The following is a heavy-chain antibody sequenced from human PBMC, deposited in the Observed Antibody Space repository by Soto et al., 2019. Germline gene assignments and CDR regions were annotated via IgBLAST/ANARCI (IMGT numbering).Heavy chain of an antibody. Sequence: ASVKVSCKASGGTFSSYAISWVRQAPGQGLEWMGGIIPIFGTANYAQKFQGRVTITADESTSTAYMELGSLRSEDTAVYYCAREVPVAGRGGYFDYWGQGTLVTVSS. CDR1: GGTFSSYA. CDR2: IIPIFGTA. J-gene: IGHJ4*02. CDR3: AREVPVAGRGGYFDY. V-gene: IGHV1-69*13. D-gene: IGHD6-19*01.